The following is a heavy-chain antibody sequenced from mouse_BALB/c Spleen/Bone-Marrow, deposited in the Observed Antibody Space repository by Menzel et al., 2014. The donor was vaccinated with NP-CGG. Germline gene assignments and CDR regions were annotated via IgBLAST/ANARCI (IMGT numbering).Heavy chain of an antibody. D-gene: IGHD2-14*01. V-gene: IGHV1S22*01. CDR1: GYTFTSYW. Sequence: GSELVRPGASVKLSCKASGYTFTSYWMHWVKQRPGQGLEWIGNIYPGSGSTNYDEKFKSKATLTVDTSSSTAYMQLSSLTSEDSAVYYCTREVRRYAMDYWGQGTSVTVSS. CDR2: IYPGSGST. J-gene: IGHJ4*01. CDR3: TREVRRYAMDY.